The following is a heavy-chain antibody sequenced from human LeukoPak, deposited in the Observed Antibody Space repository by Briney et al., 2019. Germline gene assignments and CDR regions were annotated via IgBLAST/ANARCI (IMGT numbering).Heavy chain of an antibody. D-gene: IGHD6-13*01. J-gene: IGHJ4*02. CDR2: INPNSGGT. CDR1: GYTFTGYY. CDR3: ARDTADWAAAALFDY. V-gene: IGHV1-2*02. Sequence: GASVKVSCKASGYTFTGYYMHWVRQAPGQGLEWMGWINPNSGGTNYAQKFQGRVTMTRDTSISTAYMELSRLRCDDTAVYYCARDTADWAAAALFDYWGQGTLVTVSS.